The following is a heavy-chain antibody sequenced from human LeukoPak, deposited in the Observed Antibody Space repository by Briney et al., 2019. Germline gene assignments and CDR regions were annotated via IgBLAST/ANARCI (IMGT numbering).Heavy chain of an antibody. CDR2: IYYGGTT. Sequence: SQTLSLTCNVSGGSISSGGGYYWSWIRQLPGKGLEWIGYIYYGGTTYYNPSLKSRVILSVDTSKNQFSLKLSSVTAADTAVYYCARDSSGYYSFDYWGQGTLVSVSP. V-gene: IGHV4-31*03. D-gene: IGHD3-22*01. CDR1: GGSISSGGGYY. J-gene: IGHJ4*02. CDR3: ARDSSGYYSFDY.